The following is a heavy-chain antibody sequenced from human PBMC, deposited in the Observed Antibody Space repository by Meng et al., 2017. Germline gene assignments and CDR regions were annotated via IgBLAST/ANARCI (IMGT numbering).Heavy chain of an antibody. CDR2: IWYDGSNK. V-gene: IGHV3-33*01. D-gene: IGHD2/OR15-2a*01. CDR3: ARGLSTTYWYFDL. CDR1: GFIFSSYG. Sequence: GPLLEAGGAVIHSGRSLTLSCAASGFIFSSYGMRWGRQAPGKGLEWVAVIWYDGSNKYYADSVKGRFTISRDNSKNTLYLQMNSLRAEDTAVYYCARGLSTTYWYFDLWGRGTLVTVSS. J-gene: IGHJ2*01.